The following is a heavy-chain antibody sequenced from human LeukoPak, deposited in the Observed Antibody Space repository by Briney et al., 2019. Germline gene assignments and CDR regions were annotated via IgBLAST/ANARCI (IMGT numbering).Heavy chain of an antibody. D-gene: IGHD4-23*01. CDR2: IYYSGST. CDR3: ARDIVVTPGSMDY. J-gene: IGHJ4*02. Sequence: SQTLSLTCTVSGGSISSGDYYWRWIRQPPGKGLEWIGYIYYSGSTYYNPSLKSRVTISVDTSKNQFSLKLSSAIAADTAVYYCARDIVVTPGSMDYWGQGTLVTVSS. CDR1: GGSISSGDYY. V-gene: IGHV4-30-4*01.